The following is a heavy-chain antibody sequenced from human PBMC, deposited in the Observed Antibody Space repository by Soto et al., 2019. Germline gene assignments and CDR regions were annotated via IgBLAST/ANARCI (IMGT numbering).Heavy chain of an antibody. CDR3: ARYSEKFAFDY. J-gene: IGHJ4*02. Sequence: PGGSLRLSCAASGFTFSNFGMHWVRQAPGKGLEWVTVIWFDGSNEFYADSVKCRFTISRDISKNTLYLQIHSLRAEDSAMYYCARYSEKFAFDYWGQGTRV. CDR1: GFTFSNFG. D-gene: IGHD2-15*01. CDR2: IWFDGSNE. V-gene: IGHV3-33*01.